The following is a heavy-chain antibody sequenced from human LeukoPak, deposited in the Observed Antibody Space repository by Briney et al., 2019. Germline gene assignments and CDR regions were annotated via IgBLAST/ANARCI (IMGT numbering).Heavy chain of an antibody. V-gene: IGHV1-2*02. CDR2: INPNSGGT. CDR1: GYTSTGYY. CDR3: ARGVNSSGWPFDY. D-gene: IGHD6-19*01. J-gene: IGHJ4*02. Sequence: ASVKVSCKASGYTSTGYYMHWVRQAPGQGLGWMGWINPNSGGTNYAQKFQGRVTMTRDTSISTAYMELGRLRSDDTAVYYCARGVNSSGWPFDYWGQGTLVTVSS.